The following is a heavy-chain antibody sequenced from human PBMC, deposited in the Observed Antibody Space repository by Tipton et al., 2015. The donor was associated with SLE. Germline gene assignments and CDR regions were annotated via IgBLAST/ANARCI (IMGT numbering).Heavy chain of an antibody. CDR3: ARDRGPEGSGWYFDL. CDR1: GFSLSPYG. D-gene: IGHD3-10*01. V-gene: IGHV3-33*01. J-gene: IGHJ2*01. CDR2: IWFDGTNE. Sequence: RSLRLSCAASGFSLSPYGMHWFRQAPGKGPEWVAVIWFDGTNENYADSVKGRLTTSRDDSKNTLYLQMNMLRTDDTAVYYCARDRGPEGSGWYFDLWGRGTLVTVSS.